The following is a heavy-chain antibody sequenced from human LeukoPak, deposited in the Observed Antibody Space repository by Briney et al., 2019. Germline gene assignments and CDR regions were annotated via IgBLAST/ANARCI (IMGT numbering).Heavy chain of an antibody. CDR3: ARLHPYASGMEDGFDI. J-gene: IGHJ3*02. D-gene: IGHD3-10*01. CDR1: GYTFTGYY. V-gene: IGHV1-2*02. CDR2: INPNSGGK. Sequence: ASVKVSCKASGYTFTGYYMHWVRQAPGQGLEWMGWINPNSGGKNYAQKFQGRVTMTRDTSISTAYMELSRLRSDDTAVYYCARLHPYASGMEDGFDIWGQGTTVTVSS.